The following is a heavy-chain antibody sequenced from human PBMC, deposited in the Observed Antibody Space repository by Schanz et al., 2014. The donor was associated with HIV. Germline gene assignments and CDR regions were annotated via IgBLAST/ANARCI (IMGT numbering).Heavy chain of an antibody. CDR1: GGTFSTYA. CDR2: IIPIFGSP. D-gene: IGHD3-16*01. J-gene: IGHJ5*02. V-gene: IGHV1-69*06. CDR3: ARHLPGGLFSPLNL. Sequence: QVQLVQSGAEVKMPGSSVTVSCKASGGTFSTYAVSWVRQAPGQGLEYMGGIIPIFGSPKYAQKFQGRVTITADKSTSTAYMELSSLRSEDTAIYYCARHLPGGLFSPLNLWGQGTLVTVSS.